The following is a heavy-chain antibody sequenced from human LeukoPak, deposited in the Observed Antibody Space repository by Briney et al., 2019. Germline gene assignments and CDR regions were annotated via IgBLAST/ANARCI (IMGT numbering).Heavy chain of an antibody. J-gene: IGHJ5*02. CDR3: ARAYSSSWYYNWFDP. CDR1: GYSISSGYY. D-gene: IGHD6-13*01. CDR2: NSGST. Sequence: SETLSLTCTVSGYSISSGYYWGGIRQPPGRGLEWIGSNSGSTYYNPSLKSRVTISVDTSKNQFSLKLRSVTAADTAMYYCARAYSSSWYYNWFDPWGQGTLVTVSS. V-gene: IGHV4-38-2*02.